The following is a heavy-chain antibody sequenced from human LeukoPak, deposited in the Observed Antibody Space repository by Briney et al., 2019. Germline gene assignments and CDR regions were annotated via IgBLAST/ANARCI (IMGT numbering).Heavy chain of an antibody. CDR1: GFTFSSYS. J-gene: IGHJ3*02. Sequence: PGGSLRLSCAASGFTFSSYSMNWVRQAPGKGLEWVSSISSSSSYIYYADSVKGRFTISRDNAKNSLYLQMNSLRAEDTAVYYCARGDHRSDAFDIWGQGTMVTVSS. V-gene: IGHV3-21*01. CDR2: ISSSSSYI. D-gene: IGHD1-14*01. CDR3: ARGDHRSDAFDI.